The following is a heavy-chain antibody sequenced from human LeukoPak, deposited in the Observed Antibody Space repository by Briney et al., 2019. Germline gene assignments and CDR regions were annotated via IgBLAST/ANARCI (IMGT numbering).Heavy chain of an antibody. D-gene: IGHD1/OR15-1a*01. V-gene: IGHV3-9*03. CDR2: ISWNSGSI. CDR3: AKEGNIDAFDI. Sequence: PGGSLRLSCAASGFTFSNAWMTWVRQAPGKGLEWVSGISWNSGSIGYADSVKGRFTISRDNAKNSLYLQMNSLRAEDMALYYCAKEGNIDAFDIWGQGTMVTVSS. CDR1: GFTFSNAW. J-gene: IGHJ3*02.